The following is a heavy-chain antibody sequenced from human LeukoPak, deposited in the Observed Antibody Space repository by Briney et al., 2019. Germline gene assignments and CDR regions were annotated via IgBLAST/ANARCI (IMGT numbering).Heavy chain of an antibody. CDR1: GGSISSSSYY. J-gene: IGHJ4*02. D-gene: IGHD2-15*01. V-gene: IGHV4-39*01. CDR3: ARQGYCSGGSCYPTSDY. Sequence: PSETLSLTCTVSGGSISSSSYYWGWIRQPPGKGLEWIGSIYYSGSTYYNPSLKRRVTISVDTSKNQFSLKLSSVTAADTAVYYCARQGYCSGGSCYPTSDYWGQGTLVTVSS. CDR2: IYYSGST.